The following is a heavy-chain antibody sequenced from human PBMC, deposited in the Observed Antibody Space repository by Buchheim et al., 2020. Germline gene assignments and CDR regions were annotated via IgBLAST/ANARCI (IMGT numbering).Heavy chain of an antibody. Sequence: EVQLLESGGGLVQPGGSLRLSCAASGFTFSSYAMSWVRQAPGKGLEWVSAISGSGGSTYYADSVKGRFTISRDNSKNTLYLQMNSLRAEDTAVYYCAKRRRRQQLLNYYYYGMDVWGQGTT. CDR1: GFTFSSYA. CDR2: ISGSGGST. CDR3: AKRRRRQQLLNYYYYGMDV. D-gene: IGHD6-13*01. J-gene: IGHJ6*02. V-gene: IGHV3-23*01.